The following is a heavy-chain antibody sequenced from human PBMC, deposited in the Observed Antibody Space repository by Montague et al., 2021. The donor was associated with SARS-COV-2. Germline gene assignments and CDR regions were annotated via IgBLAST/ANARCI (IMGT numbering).Heavy chain of an antibody. CDR2: SHYRSKWYN. J-gene: IGHJ4*02. CDR1: GDSVAIVIAR. CDR3: ARIPVGSKYYFDF. V-gene: IGHV6-1*01. Sequence: CAISGDSVAIVIARCRSDGHSPAIDLDRLGISHYRSKWYNDYAESVKSRITIDPDTSKHQFSLHLNSVTPEDTAVYYCARIPVGSKYYFDFWGQGTLVTVSS. D-gene: IGHD2-2*01.